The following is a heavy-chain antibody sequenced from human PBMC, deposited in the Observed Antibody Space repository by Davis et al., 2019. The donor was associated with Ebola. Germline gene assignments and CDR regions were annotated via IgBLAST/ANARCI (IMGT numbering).Heavy chain of an antibody. CDR2: ISYDGSNK. J-gene: IGHJ4*02. V-gene: IGHV3-30*04. CDR3: ARKTHLDY. Sequence: GESLKISCAASGFTFSSYAMHWVHQAPGKGLEWVAVISYDGSNKYYADSVKGRFTISRDNSKNTLYLQMNSLRAEDTAVYYCARKTHLDYWGQGTLVTVSS. CDR1: GFTFSSYA.